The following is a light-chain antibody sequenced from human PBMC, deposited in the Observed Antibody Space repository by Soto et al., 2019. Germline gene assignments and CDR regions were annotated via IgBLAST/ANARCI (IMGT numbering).Light chain of an antibody. CDR1: QSISNY. J-gene: IGKJ4*01. V-gene: IGKV1-39*01. CDR2: AAS. CDR3: QQSYGTPLT. Sequence: DMEMPQSPSSLSASVGDRATITCRASQSISNYLNWYQHKPVKVPKLLIYAASSLQSGVTTRFSVSGSGTDFTLTINSLQPEDGATYYCQQSYGTPLTFGGGTKIVIK.